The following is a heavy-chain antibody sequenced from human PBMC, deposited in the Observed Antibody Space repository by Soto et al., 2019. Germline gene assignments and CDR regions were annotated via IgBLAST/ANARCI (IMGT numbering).Heavy chain of an antibody. V-gene: IGHV3-33*08. Sequence: QVHLVESGGGVVQPGGSLRLSCAASASIFKGQGMHWVRQAPGKGLEWVAIIRYDGSDEHYGDSVKGRFTISRDNSKNMLYLQMNSLRAEDTAVYYCARDGVGATTFFGFLDYWGQGTLVTVSS. D-gene: IGHD1-26*01. CDR1: ASIFKGQG. J-gene: IGHJ4*02. CDR2: IRYDGSDE. CDR3: ARDGVGATTFFGFLDY.